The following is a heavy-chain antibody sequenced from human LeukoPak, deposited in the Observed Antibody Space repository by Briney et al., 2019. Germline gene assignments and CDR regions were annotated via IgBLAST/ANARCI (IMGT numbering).Heavy chain of an antibody. D-gene: IGHD2-8*01. CDR1: GYTFTSNY. CDR2: ISPSGGST. J-gene: IGHJ4*02. Sequence: ASVKVSCKAFGYTFTSNYMHWVRQAPGQGPEWMGVISPSGGSTTYAQKFQGRVTLTRDMSTSTDYLELSSLRSDDTAVYYCARVLGRSAVSALRDWGQGTLVTVSS. V-gene: IGHV1-46*01. CDR3: ARVLGRSAVSALRD.